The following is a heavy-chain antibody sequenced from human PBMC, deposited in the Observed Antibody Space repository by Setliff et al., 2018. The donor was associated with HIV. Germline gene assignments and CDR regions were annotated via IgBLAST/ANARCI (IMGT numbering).Heavy chain of an antibody. CDR1: GFSFSSYW. J-gene: IGHJ2*01. Sequence: GGSLRLSCAASGFSFSSYWMHWVRQAPGKGLVYVSHINGDGSTTTYADSVKGRFTISRDNAKNTLYLQMNSLRAEDTAVYYCTRDYRNLGFDLWGRGSLVT. V-gene: IGHV3-74*01. CDR3: TRDYRNLGFDL. D-gene: IGHD4-4*01. CDR2: INGDGSTT.